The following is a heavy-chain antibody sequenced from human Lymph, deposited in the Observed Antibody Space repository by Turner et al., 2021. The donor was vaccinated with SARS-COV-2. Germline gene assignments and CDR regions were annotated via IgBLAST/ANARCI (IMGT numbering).Heavy chain of an antibody. V-gene: IGHV3-9*01. CDR3: AKDLAGTYYYSFDY. CDR1: GFTFDDYA. D-gene: IGHD1-26*01. J-gene: IGHJ4*02. Sequence: EVQLVESGGGLVQPGRSLILCCAASGFTFDDYAMHWVRQAPGKGLEWVSGINWSGGSIAYADSVKGRFTISRDNPKNSLYLQMHSLRAEDTAFYYCAKDLAGTYYYSFDYWGQGPLVTVSS. CDR2: INWSGGSI.